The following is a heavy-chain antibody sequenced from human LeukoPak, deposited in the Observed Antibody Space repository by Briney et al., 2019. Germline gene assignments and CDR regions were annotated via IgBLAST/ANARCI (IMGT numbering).Heavy chain of an antibody. CDR2: ISYDGSNK. D-gene: IGHD3-10*01. J-gene: IGHJ3*02. CDR3: AKADYYGSGRSAFDI. V-gene: IGHV3-30*18. CDR1: GFTFSSYG. Sequence: GGSLRLSCAASGFTFSSYGMHWVRQAPGEGLEWVAVISYDGSNKYYADSVKGRFTISRDNSKNTLYLQMNSLRAEDTAVYYCAKADYYGSGRSAFDIWGQGTMVTVSS.